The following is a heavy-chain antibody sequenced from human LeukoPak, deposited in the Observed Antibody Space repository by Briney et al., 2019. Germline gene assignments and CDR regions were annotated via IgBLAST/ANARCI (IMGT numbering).Heavy chain of an antibody. CDR2: INPNSGGT. Sequence: ASVTVSCKASGYTFTGYYMHWVRQAPGQGLEWMGWINPNSGGTNYAQKFQGRVTMTRDTSISTAYMELSRLRSDDTAVYYCARWATVVTPYSYWGQGTLVTVSS. V-gene: IGHV1-2*02. D-gene: IGHD4-23*01. CDR3: ARWATVVTPYSY. CDR1: GYTFTGYY. J-gene: IGHJ4*02.